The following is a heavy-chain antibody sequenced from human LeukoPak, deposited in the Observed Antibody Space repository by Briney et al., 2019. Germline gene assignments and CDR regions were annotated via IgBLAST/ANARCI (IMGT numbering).Heavy chain of an antibody. Sequence: SETLSLTCTVSGGSISSGGYYWSWIRQPPGKGLEWIGYIYHSGSTYYSPSLKSRVTISVDRSKNQFSLKLSSVTAADTAVYYCARRIVGATSYFDYWGQGTLVTVSS. CDR1: GGSISSGGYY. J-gene: IGHJ4*02. D-gene: IGHD1-26*01. V-gene: IGHV4-30-2*01. CDR3: ARRIVGATSYFDY. CDR2: IYHSGST.